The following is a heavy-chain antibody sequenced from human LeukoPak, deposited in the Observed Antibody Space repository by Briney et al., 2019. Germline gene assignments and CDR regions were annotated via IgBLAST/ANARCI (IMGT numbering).Heavy chain of an antibody. CDR3: ARDRSSLAISDSRTSDY. V-gene: IGHV1-18*01. CDR1: GYTFTSYG. Sequence: GASVKVSCKASGYTFTSYGISWVRQAPGQGLEWMGWISAYNGNTNYAQKLQGRVTMTTDTSTSTAYMELRSLRSDDTDIYYCARDRSSLAISDSRTSDYWGQGTLVTVSS. J-gene: IGHJ4*02. CDR2: ISAYNGNT. D-gene: IGHD2-21*02.